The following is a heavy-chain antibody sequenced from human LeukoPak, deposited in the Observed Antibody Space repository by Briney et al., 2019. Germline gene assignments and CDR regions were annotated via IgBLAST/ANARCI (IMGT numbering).Heavy chain of an antibody. CDR3: AKGSGASITDFYHGMDV. CDR2: ISGSGGST. V-gene: IGHV3-23*01. CDR1: GFTFSSYV. D-gene: IGHD5-12*01. Sequence: GGSLRLSCAASGFTFSSYVMSWVRQAPGKGLEWVSPISGSGGSTYYADSVKGRFTISRDNSKNTLYLQMSSLRAEDTAVYYCAKGSGASITDFYHGMDVWGQGTTVTVPS. J-gene: IGHJ6*02.